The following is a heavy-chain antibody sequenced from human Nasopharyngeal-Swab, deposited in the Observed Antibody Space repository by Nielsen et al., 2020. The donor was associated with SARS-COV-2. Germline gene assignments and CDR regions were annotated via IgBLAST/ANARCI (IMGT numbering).Heavy chain of an antibody. D-gene: IGHD5-12*01. CDR2: IYYSGST. CDR3: ASGVYSGFGYYYYGMDV. J-gene: IGHJ6*02. Sequence: WIRQPPGKGLEWIGYIYYSGSTYYNPSLKSRVTISVDTSKNQFSLKLSSVTAADTAVYYCASGVYSGFGYYYYGMDVWGQGTTVTVSS. V-gene: IGHV4-30-4*01.